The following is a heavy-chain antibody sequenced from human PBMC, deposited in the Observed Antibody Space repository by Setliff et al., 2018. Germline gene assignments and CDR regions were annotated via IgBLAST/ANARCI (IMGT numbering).Heavy chain of an antibody. V-gene: IGHV1-58*01. CDR2: IVVGSGNT. CDR3: ARTRGLDV. J-gene: IGHJ6*02. Sequence: SVKVSCKASGFTFNSFALQWVRQARGQRLEWIGWIVVGSGNTNYAEKFQERVTFTRDMSTITAYMGLSSLRSEDTAVYYCARTRGLDVWGQGTTVTVSS. CDR1: GFTFNSFA.